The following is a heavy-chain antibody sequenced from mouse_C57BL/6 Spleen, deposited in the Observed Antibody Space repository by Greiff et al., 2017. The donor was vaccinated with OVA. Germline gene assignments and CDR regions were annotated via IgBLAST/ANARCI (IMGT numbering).Heavy chain of an antibody. D-gene: IGHD1-1*01. CDR3: ARFITTVVAGGYYAMDY. Sequence: VKLVESGPGLVAPSQSLSITCTVSGFSLTSYAISWVRQPPGKGLEWLGVIWTGGGTNYNSALKSRLSISKDNSKSQVFLKMNSLQTDDTARYYCARFITTVVAGGYYAMDYWGQGTSVTVSS. CDR2: IWTGGGT. CDR1: GFSLTSYA. J-gene: IGHJ4*01. V-gene: IGHV2-9-1*01.